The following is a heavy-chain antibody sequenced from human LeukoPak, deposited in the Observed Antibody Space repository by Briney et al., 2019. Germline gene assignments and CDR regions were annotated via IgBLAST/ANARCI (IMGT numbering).Heavy chain of an antibody. D-gene: IGHD3-22*01. CDR3: ARLYYYDSSGYEYFDY. V-gene: IGHV3-21*01. Sequence: GGSLRLSCAASGFTFSSYSMNWVRQAPGKGLEWVSSISSSSSYIYYADSVKGRFTISRDNAKNSLYLQMNSLRAEDTAVYYCARLYYYDSSGYEYFDYWGQGTLATVSS. J-gene: IGHJ4*02. CDR2: ISSSSSYI. CDR1: GFTFSSYS.